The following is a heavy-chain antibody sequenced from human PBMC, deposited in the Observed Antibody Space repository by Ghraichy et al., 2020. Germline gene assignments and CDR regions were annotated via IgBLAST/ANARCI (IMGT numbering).Heavy chain of an antibody. J-gene: IGHJ4*02. CDR3: ARRLHYYDSSGYYSLDRDY. V-gene: IGHV4-39*01. D-gene: IGHD3-22*01. Sequence: SETLSLTCTVSGGSISSSSYYWGWIRQPPGKGLEWIGSIYYSGSTYYNPSLKSRVTISVDTSKNQFSLKLSSVTAAYTAVYYCARRLHYYDSSGYYSLDRDYWGQGTLVTVSS. CDR2: IYYSGST. CDR1: GGSISSSSYY.